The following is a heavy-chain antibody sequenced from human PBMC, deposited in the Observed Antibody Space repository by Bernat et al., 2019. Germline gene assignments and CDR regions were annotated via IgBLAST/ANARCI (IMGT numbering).Heavy chain of an antibody. D-gene: IGHD5-24*01. CDR3: AGGALFRDYFMDV. V-gene: IGHV6-1*01. CDR2: TYYRSKWSD. CDR1: GDSVSSNSAA. Sequence: QVQLQQSGPGLVKPSQTLSLTCAISGDSVSSNSAAWNWIRQSPSRGLEWLGRTYYRSKWSDNYAVSVKSRITINRDTSKNPFSLPLNSVTPEDTAVDYCAGGALFRDYFMDVWGKGTTVTVSS. J-gene: IGHJ6*03.